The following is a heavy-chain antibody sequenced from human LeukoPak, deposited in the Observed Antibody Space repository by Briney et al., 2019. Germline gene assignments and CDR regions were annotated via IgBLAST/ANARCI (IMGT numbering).Heavy chain of an antibody. CDR1: GGSISSYY. CDR3: ARRPSGFSFDY. V-gene: IGHV4-59*08. J-gene: IGHJ4*02. Sequence: PSETLCLTCTVSGGSISSYYWSWIRQPSGRGLEWIGYISYSGSTNYNPSLESRVTISVDTSKNQFSLKLSSVTAADTAVYYCARRPSGFSFDYWGQGTLVTVSS. CDR2: ISYSGST.